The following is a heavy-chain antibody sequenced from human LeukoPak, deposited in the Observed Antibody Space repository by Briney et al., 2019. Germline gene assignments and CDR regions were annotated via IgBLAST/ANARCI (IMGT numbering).Heavy chain of an antibody. CDR1: GFTFTNYA. V-gene: IGHV3-30-3*01. D-gene: IGHD3-10*01. J-gene: IGHJ4*02. CDR2: ISKDGSNK. Sequence: PGGSLRLSCAASGFTFTNYAMHWVRQAPGKGLGWVAVISKDGSNKYYTDSVKGRFTISRDNSKNTLYLQMNSLGAEDTAVFYCARDAFQTSGTYMDYWGQGTLVTVSS. CDR3: ARDAFQTSGTYMDY.